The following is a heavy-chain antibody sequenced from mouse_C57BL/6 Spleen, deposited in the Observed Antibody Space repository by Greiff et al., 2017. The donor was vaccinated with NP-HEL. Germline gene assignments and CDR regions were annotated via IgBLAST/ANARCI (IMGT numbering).Heavy chain of an antibody. CDR2: ISDGGSYT. CDR1: GFTFSSYA. Sequence: EVKLVESGGGLVKPGGSLKLSCAASGFTFSSYAMSWVRQTPEKRLEWVATISDGGSYTYYPDNVKGRFTISRDNAKNNLYLQMSHLKSEDTAMYYWARDNGSRSLFAYWGQGTLVTVSA. J-gene: IGHJ3*01. V-gene: IGHV5-4*01. CDR3: ARDNGSRSLFAY. D-gene: IGHD1-1*01.